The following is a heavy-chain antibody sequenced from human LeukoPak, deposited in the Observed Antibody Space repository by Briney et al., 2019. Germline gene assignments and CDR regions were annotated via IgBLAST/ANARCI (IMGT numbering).Heavy chain of an antibody. D-gene: IGHD1-26*01. CDR3: TSDLLVGAKRPYAFDI. J-gene: IGHJ3*02. CDR1: GFTFGDYA. Sequence: PGGSLRLSCTASGFTFGDYAMSWFRQAPGKGLEWVGFIRSKAYGGTTEYAASVKGRFTISRDDSKSIAYLQMNSLKTEDTAVYYCTSDLLVGAKRPYAFDIWGQGTMVTVSS. CDR2: IRSKAYGGTT. V-gene: IGHV3-49*03.